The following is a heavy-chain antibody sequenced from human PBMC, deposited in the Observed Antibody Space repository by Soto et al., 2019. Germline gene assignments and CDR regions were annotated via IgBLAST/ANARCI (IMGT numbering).Heavy chain of an antibody. CDR2: IYYSGST. D-gene: IGHD5-12*01. CDR3: ARFTDIVATSYFDY. V-gene: IGHV4-59*08. CDR1: GGSISSYY. J-gene: IGHJ4*02. Sequence: PSETLSLTRTVSGGSISSYYWSWIRQPPGKGLEWIGYIYYSGSTYYNPSLKSRVTISVDTSKNQFSLKLSSVTAADTAVYYCARFTDIVATSYFDYWGQGTLVNVSS.